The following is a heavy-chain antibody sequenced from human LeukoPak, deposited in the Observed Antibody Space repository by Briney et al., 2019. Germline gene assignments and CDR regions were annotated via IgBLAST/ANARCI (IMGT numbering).Heavy chain of an antibody. V-gene: IGHV1-46*01. Sequence: ASVKVSCKASGYTFTMYYIHWVRQAPGQGLEWMGMINPNDGATTYTQRFQGRVTMTRDMSTTTVYMDLRSLRSEDTAVYFCAEAQRGGLSGSLGGLFASYHTYYYMDVWGRGTTVTVSS. CDR1: GYTFTMYY. D-gene: IGHD3-16*01. CDR3: AEAQRGGLSGSLGGLFASYHTYYYMDV. CDR2: INPNDGAT. J-gene: IGHJ6*03.